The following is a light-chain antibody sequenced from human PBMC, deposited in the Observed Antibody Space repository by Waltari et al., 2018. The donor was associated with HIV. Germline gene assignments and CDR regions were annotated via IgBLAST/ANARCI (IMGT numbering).Light chain of an antibody. CDR1: SSDIGGF. V-gene: IGLV2-8*01. CDR3: GSYTGDESPDVV. CDR2: EVT. J-gene: IGLJ2*01. Sequence: QSALTQPPSESGSPGQSVTISCTGTSSDIGGFVSWYQQHSGKAPKLMIYEVTKRPSGVPDRFSGSTSGNTASLTVSGLQAEDEADYYCGSYTGDESPDVVFGEGTKLTVL.